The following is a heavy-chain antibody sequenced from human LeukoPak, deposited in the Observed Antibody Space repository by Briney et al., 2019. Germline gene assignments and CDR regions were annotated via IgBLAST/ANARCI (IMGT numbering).Heavy chain of an antibody. CDR2: ISWDGGST. CDR1: GFTFDDYT. Sequence: GGSLRLSCAASGFTFDDYTMHWVRQAPGKGLEWVPLISWDGGSTYYADSVKGRFTISRDNSKNSLYLQMNSLRTEDTALYYCAKANINYDILTGPGYWGQGTLVTVSS. V-gene: IGHV3-43*01. CDR3: AKANINYDILTGPGY. D-gene: IGHD3-9*01. J-gene: IGHJ4*02.